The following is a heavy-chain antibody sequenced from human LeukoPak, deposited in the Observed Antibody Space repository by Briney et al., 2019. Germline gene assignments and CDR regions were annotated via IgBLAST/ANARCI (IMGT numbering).Heavy chain of an antibody. CDR2: IIPIFGTA. Sequence: ASVKVSCKASGGTFSSYAISWVRQAPGQGLEWTGGIIPIFGTANYAQKFQGRVTITADESTSTAYMELSSLRSEDTAVYYCARVGDTMVRGVKGEDYWGQGTLVTVSS. CDR1: GGTFSSYA. D-gene: IGHD3-10*01. J-gene: IGHJ4*02. CDR3: ARVGDTMVRGVKGEDY. V-gene: IGHV1-69*13.